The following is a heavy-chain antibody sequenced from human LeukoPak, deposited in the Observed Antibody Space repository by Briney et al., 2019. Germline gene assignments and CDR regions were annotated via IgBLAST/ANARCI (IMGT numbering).Heavy chain of an antibody. J-gene: IGHJ4*02. Sequence: SETLSLTCTVSGGSISSSSYYWGWIREPPGKGLEWIGRIYCSGTTYYNPSLKSRVTKSVYRSKHQFSLKLSSVTAADIAVYYCARRSSGWYRDYWGQGTLVTVSS. CDR2: IYCSGTT. CDR1: GGSISSSSYY. D-gene: IGHD6-19*01. CDR3: ARRSSGWYRDY. V-gene: IGHV4-39*01.